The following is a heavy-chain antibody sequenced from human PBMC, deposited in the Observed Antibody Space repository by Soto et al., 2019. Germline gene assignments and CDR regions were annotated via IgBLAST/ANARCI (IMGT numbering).Heavy chain of an antibody. V-gene: IGHV4-30-2*01. J-gene: IGHJ5*02. CDR3: ARDQLEGNWFDP. CDR1: GGSISSGGYS. D-gene: IGHD1-1*01. CDR2: IYHSGST. Sequence: QLQLQESGSGLVRPSQTLSLTCAVSGGSISSGGYSWNWIRQPPGKGLEWIGYIYHSGSTLYNPSLNGRVTISIDKSKNQFSLKLSSVTAAATAVYYCARDQLEGNWFDPWGQATLVTVSS.